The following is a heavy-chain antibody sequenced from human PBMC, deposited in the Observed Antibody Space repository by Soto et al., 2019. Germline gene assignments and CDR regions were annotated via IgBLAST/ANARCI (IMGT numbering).Heavy chain of an antibody. CDR1: GFDFDDHS. V-gene: IGHV3-9*01. Sequence: EVQLVEFGGGLVQPGKSLRLSCVGSGFDFDDHSMHWVRQAPGRGLEWVSGISWKSGSIAYADSVKGRFTVSRDNAKSSLFLQMNSLRPEDTALYYCARGDEPYYYHYMDVWGKGTTVTVS. J-gene: IGHJ6*03. D-gene: IGHD3-16*01. CDR2: ISWKSGSI. CDR3: ARGDEPYYYHYMDV.